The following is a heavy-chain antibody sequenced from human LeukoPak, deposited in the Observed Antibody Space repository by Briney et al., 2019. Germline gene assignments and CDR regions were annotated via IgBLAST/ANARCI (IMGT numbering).Heavy chain of an antibody. CDR2: ISSSSSHI. Sequence: GGSLRLSCAASGFTVSSNYMNWVRQAPGKGLEWVSSISSSSSHISYADSVKGRFTISRDNANNSLYLQMSSLRAEDTAVYYCARDVLISDFWSGRVRKPDTFDIWGRGTMVTVSS. D-gene: IGHD3-3*01. CDR3: ARDVLISDFWSGRVRKPDTFDI. J-gene: IGHJ3*02. V-gene: IGHV3-21*01. CDR1: GFTVSSNY.